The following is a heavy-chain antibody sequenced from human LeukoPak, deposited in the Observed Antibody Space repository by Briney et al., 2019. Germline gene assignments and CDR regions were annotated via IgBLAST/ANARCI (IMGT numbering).Heavy chain of an antibody. J-gene: IGHJ3*02. CDR3: ARVARGGKNDAFDI. CDR1: GGSLSSYY. V-gene: IGHV4-59*01. Sequence: KPSETLSLTCTVSGGSLSSYYWSWIRQPPGKGLEWIGYIYYSGSTNYNPSLKSRVTISVDTSKNQFSLKLSSVTAADTAVYYCARVARGGKNDAFDIWGQGTMVTVSS. CDR2: IYYSGST. D-gene: IGHD2-15*01.